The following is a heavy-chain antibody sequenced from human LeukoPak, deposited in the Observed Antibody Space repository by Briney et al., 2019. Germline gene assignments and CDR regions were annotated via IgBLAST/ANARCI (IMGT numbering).Heavy chain of an antibody. Sequence: GRSLRLSCAASGFTFSSYAMHWVRQAPGKGLEWVAVISYDGSNKYYADSVKGRFTISRDNSKNTLYLQMNSLRAEDTAVYYCAGCSSTSCYKTYYYYYYGMDVWGQGTTVTVSS. D-gene: IGHD2-2*02. CDR3: AGCSSTSCYKTYYYYYYGMDV. CDR2: ISYDGSNK. CDR1: GFTFSSYA. V-gene: IGHV3-30*04. J-gene: IGHJ6*02.